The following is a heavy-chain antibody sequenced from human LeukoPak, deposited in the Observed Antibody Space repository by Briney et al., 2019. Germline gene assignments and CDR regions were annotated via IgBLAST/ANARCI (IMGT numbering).Heavy chain of an antibody. CDR2: IYHSGST. CDR1: GYSTGSGYY. Sequence: SSETLSLTCPVSGYSTGSGYYWGWIRQPPGKGLEWVGSIYHSGSTYYNPSLKSRVTISVDTSKNQFSLKLSSVTAADTAVYYCARVGYSYGLNDDFDYWGQGTLVTVSS. J-gene: IGHJ4*02. D-gene: IGHD5-18*01. V-gene: IGHV4-38-2*02. CDR3: ARVGYSYGLNDDFDY.